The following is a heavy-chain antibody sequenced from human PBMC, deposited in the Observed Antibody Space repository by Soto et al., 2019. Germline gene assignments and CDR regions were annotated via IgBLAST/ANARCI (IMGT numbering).Heavy chain of an antibody. CDR1: GGSFSCYY. V-gene: IGHV4-34*01. CDR3: ARVGTYYDFWSGQRYYYYGMDV. D-gene: IGHD3-3*01. J-gene: IGHJ6*02. CDR2: INHSGST. Sequence: SETLSLTCAVYGGSFSCYYWSWIRQPPGKGLEWIGEINHSGSTNYNPSLKSRVTISVDTSKNQFSLKLSSVTAADTAVYYCARVGTYYDFWSGQRYYYYGMDVWGQGTTVTVSS.